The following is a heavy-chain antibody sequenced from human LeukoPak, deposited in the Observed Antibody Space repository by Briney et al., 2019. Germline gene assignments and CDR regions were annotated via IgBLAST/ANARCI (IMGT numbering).Heavy chain of an antibody. CDR1: GFTFDDYA. V-gene: IGHV3-9*03. Sequence: GGSLRLSCAASGFTFDDYAMHWVRQAPGKGLEWVSGISWNSGSIGYADSVKGRFTISRDNAKNSLYLQMNSLRAEDMALYYCAKDIIGELNWFDYWGQGTLATVSS. CDR2: ISWNSGSI. CDR3: AKDIIGELNWFDY. D-gene: IGHD7-27*01. J-gene: IGHJ4*02.